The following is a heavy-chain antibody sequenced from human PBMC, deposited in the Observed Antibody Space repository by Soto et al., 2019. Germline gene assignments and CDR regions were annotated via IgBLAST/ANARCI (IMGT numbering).Heavy chain of an antibody. CDR2: IYYSGGT. V-gene: IGHV4-31*03. D-gene: IGHD3-3*02. CDR3: ARDSISGGGNFDY. Sequence: PSETLSLTCTVSGGSISSGGYYWSWIRQHPGKGLEWIGYIYYSGGTYYNPSLKSRVTISVDTSKNQFSLKLSSVTAADTAVYYCARDSISGGGNFDYWGQGTLVTVSS. CDR1: GGSISSGGYY. J-gene: IGHJ4*02.